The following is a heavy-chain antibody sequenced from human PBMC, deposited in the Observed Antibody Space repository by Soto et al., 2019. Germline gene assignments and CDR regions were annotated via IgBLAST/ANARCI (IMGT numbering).Heavy chain of an antibody. CDR3: AREGYYGSGPSNYYYYGMDV. Sequence: GASVKGSCKASGYTFTIYDINWVRQATGQGLEWMGWMNPNSGNTGYAQKFQGRVTMTRNTSTSTAYMELSSLRSEDTAVYYCAREGYYGSGPSNYYYYGMDVWGQGTTVTVSS. J-gene: IGHJ6*02. CDR2: MNPNSGNT. V-gene: IGHV1-8*01. D-gene: IGHD3-10*01. CDR1: GYTFTIYD.